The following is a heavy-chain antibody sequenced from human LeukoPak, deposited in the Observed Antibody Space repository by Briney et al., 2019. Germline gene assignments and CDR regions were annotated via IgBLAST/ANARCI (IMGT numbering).Heavy chain of an antibody. Sequence: ASVKVSCKASGYTFTGYYMHWVRQAPGQGLEWMGWINPNSGGTNYAQKFQGRVTMTRDTSISTAYMELSRLRSDDTAVYYCARVSVLGWLPKDYWGQGTLVTVSS. D-gene: IGHD3-3*01. CDR2: INPNSGGT. J-gene: IGHJ4*02. CDR3: ARVSVLGWLPKDY. V-gene: IGHV1-2*02. CDR1: GYTFTGYY.